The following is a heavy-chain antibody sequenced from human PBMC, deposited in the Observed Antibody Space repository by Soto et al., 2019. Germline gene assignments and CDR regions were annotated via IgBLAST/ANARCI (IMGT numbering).Heavy chain of an antibody. Sequence: SETLSLTCTVSGGSISSGDYYWSWIRQPPGKGLEWIGYIYYSGSTYYNPSLKSRVTISVDTSKNQFSLKLSSVTAADAAVYYCARGYCSSTSCYRHPNWFDPWGQGTLVTVSS. V-gene: IGHV4-30-4*01. CDR3: ARGYCSSTSCYRHPNWFDP. J-gene: IGHJ5*02. CDR1: GGSISSGDYY. D-gene: IGHD2-2*01. CDR2: IYYSGST.